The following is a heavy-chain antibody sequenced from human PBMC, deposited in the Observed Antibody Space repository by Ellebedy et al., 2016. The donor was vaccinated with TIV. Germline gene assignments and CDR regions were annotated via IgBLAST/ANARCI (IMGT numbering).Heavy chain of an antibody. V-gene: IGHV4-59*01. CDR3: ARVVWQQPVSYAFDV. J-gene: IGHJ3*01. CDR2: ISFSGST. D-gene: IGHD6-13*01. CDR1: GGSISPYY. Sequence: MPSETLSLTCTVSGGSISPYYWSRIRQPPGKGLEWIGYISFSGSTNYNPSLKSRVTISVDTSKNQFSLGLSSVTVADTAVYYCARVVWQQPVSYAFDVWGQGTMVTVSS.